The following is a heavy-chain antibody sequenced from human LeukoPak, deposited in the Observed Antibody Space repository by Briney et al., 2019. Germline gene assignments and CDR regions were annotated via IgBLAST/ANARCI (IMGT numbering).Heavy chain of an antibody. CDR1: GFNFDDYA. Sequence: GGSLRLSCTASGFNFDDYAMHWVRQVPGKGLEWVSGISGSGGSTYYADSVKGRFTISRDNSKNTLYLQMNSLRAEDTAVYYCAKVLRGATWYDYWGQGTLVTVSS. V-gene: IGHV3-23*01. CDR2: ISGSGGST. CDR3: AKVLRGATWYDY. J-gene: IGHJ4*02. D-gene: IGHD1-26*01.